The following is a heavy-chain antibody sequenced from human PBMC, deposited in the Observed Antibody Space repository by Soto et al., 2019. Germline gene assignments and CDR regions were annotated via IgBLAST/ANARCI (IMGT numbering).Heavy chain of an antibody. CDR2: IYYSGST. CDR1: GGSISSYY. V-gene: IGHV4-59*01. Sequence: PSETLSLTCTVSGGSISSYYWSWIRQPPGKGLEWIGYIYYSGSTNYNPSLKSRVTISVDSSKNQFSLKLSSVTAADTAVYYCAGGDYYGSGSYYMGYYYYYGMDVWGQGTTVT. J-gene: IGHJ6*02. D-gene: IGHD3-10*01. CDR3: AGGDYYGSGSYYMGYYYYYGMDV.